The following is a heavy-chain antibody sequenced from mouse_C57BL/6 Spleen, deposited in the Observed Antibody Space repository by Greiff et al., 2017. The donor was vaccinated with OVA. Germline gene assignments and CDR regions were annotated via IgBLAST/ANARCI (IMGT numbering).Heavy chain of an antibody. CDR2: IYPRDGST. D-gene: IGHD1-1*01. V-gene: IGHV1-85*01. J-gene: IGHJ4*01. CDR3: ARRGFYYGSSYFAMDY. Sequence: VQLQESGPELVKPGASVKLSCKASGYTFTSYDINWVKQRPGQGLEWIGWIYPRDGSTKYNEKFKGKATLTVDTSSSTAYMELHSLTSEDSAVYFCARRGFYYGSSYFAMDYWGQGTSVTVSS. CDR1: GYTFTSYD.